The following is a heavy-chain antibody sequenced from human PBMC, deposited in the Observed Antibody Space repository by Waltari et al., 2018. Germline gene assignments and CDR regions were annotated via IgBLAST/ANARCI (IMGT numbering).Heavy chain of an antibody. CDR3: ASSLLEQLPLGGHYYYYYGMDV. D-gene: IGHD3-3*02. CDR2: IIPIFGTA. CDR1: GGTFSSYD. J-gene: IGHJ6*02. Sequence: QVQLVQSGAEVKKPGSSVKVSCKAAGGTFSSYDISWVGQAPGQGLEWMGGIIPIFGTANYAQKFQGRVTITADESTSTAYMELSSLRSEDTAVYYCASSLLEQLPLGGHYYYYYGMDVWGQGTTVTVSS. V-gene: IGHV1-69*12.